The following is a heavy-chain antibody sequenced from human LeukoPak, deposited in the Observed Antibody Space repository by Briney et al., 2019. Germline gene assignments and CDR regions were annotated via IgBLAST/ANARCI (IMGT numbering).Heavy chain of an antibody. D-gene: IGHD4-17*01. V-gene: IGHV1-69*04. CDR2: IIPILGIA. CDR3: ARMTVAYYYYYGMDV. Sequence: ASVKVSCKASGGTFSSYAISWERQAPGQGLEWMGRIIPILGIANYAQKFQGRVTITADKSTSTAYMELRSLRSEDTAVYYCARMTVAYYYYYGMDVWGQGTTVTVSS. CDR1: GGTFSSYA. J-gene: IGHJ6*02.